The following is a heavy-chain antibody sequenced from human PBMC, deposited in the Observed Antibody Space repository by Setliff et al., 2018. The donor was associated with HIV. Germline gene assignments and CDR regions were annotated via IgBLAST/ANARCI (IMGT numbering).Heavy chain of an antibody. D-gene: IGHD4-17*01. J-gene: IGHJ4*02. Sequence: GGSLRLSCAASGLTFSSYWMSWARQAPGKGLEWMANIKEDGSEKYYVDSVKGRFTISRDNTKNSLYLQLNSLRAEDTAVYYCARSPYGDYGLDYWGQGTLVTVSS. V-gene: IGHV3-7*01. CDR2: IKEDGSEK. CDR1: GLTFSSYW. CDR3: ARSPYGDYGLDY.